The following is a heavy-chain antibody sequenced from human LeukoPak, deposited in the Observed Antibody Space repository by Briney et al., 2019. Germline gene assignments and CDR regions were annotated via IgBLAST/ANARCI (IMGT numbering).Heavy chain of an antibody. D-gene: IGHD3-16*01. Sequence: GGSLRLSCVAAGFTFSNYGMHWVRQAPGMGLEWVAFIQFDGSNKFYADSVKGRFTISRDNSKNTLSLQMNSLRVEDTAIYYCAKQNARGGTYEPVTVWGQAALVTVSS. CDR3: AKQNARGGTYEPVTV. J-gene: IGHJ4*02. V-gene: IGHV3-30*02. CDR1: GFTFSNYG. CDR2: IQFDGSNK.